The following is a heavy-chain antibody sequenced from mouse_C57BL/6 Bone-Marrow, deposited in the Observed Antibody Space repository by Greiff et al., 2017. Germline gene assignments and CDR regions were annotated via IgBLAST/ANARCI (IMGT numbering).Heavy chain of an antibody. D-gene: IGHD2-1*01. CDR2: LRAGGSYT. J-gene: IGHJ1*03. Sequence: EVKLLESGGGLVKPGGSLKLSCAASGFTFSSYAMSWVRQTPEKRLEWVATLRAGGSYTYYPDNVKGRFTISRDNSKNNLYLQMSHLKAEDTAMYYCARDGNFYWYFDVWGTGTTVTVSS. V-gene: IGHV5-4*01. CDR1: GFTFSSYA. CDR3: ARDGNFYWYFDV.